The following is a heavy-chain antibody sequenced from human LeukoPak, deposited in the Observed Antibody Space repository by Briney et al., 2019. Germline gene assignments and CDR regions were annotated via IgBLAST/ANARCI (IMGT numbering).Heavy chain of an antibody. V-gene: IGHV4-59*01. Sequence: SETLSLTCTGSGGSISSYYWSWIRQPPGKGLEWIGYTYYSGSTNYNASLTNRVTISVDTSKNQFSLKLSSVTAADTAVYYCAREVGYCSGGSCYSYFDYWGQGTLVTVSS. J-gene: IGHJ4*02. CDR2: TYYSGST. CDR3: AREVGYCSGGSCYSYFDY. CDR1: GGSISSYY. D-gene: IGHD2-15*01.